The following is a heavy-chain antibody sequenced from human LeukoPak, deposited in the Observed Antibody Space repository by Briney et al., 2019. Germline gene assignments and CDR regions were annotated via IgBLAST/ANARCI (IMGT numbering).Heavy chain of an antibody. CDR2: IKEDGSEK. Sequence: GGSLRLSCAPCGFTLSHYWMSCVRQAPGKGLESVATIKEDGSEKYSVDSVKGRFTISRDQAKKSLSLQVNRLRAEDTAVYYCARSHSGYYEAYWGQGRLVTVYS. CDR3: ARSHSGYYEAY. D-gene: IGHD3-22*01. V-gene: IGHV3-7*01. J-gene: IGHJ4*02. CDR1: GFTLSHYW.